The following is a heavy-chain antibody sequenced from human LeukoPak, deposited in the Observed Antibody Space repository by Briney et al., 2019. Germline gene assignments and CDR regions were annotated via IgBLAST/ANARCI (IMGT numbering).Heavy chain of an antibody. Sequence: SGTLSLTCAVSGGSIINSYWWTWVRQSPGKGLEWVGEIYYSGNTNYNPSLKSRVTMSVDKSKNQFSLKLSSVTAADTAVYYCARRKRYFDWLSFDYWGQGTLVTVSS. CDR1: GGSIINSYW. CDR3: ARRKRYFDWLSFDY. J-gene: IGHJ4*02. V-gene: IGHV4-4*02. CDR2: IYYSGNT. D-gene: IGHD3-9*01.